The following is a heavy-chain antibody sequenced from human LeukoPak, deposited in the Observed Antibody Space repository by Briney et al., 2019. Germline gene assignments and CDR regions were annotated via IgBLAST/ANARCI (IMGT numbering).Heavy chain of an antibody. D-gene: IGHD4-23*01. V-gene: IGHV1-69*05. J-gene: IGHJ4*02. CDR1: GGTFSSYA. CDR2: IFPIFGTA. Sequence: ASVKVSCKASGGTFSSYAISWVRQAPGQGLEWMGGIFPIFGTANYAQKFQGRVTMTRDTSTSTVYMELSSLRSEGTAVYYCARQYGGNSEGFDYWGQGTLVTVSS. CDR3: ARQYGGNSEGFDY.